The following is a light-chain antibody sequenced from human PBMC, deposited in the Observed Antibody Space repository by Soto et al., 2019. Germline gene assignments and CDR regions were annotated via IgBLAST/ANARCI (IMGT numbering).Light chain of an antibody. CDR2: RNN. Sequence: QSVLTQPPSASGTPGQRVTISCSGSRSNIGSNYVYWYQQLPGTAPKLLIYRNNQRPSGVPDRFSGSKSGTSASLAISGLRSEDDAEYYCAAWDDSLSGWVFGGGTQLTVL. V-gene: IGLV1-47*01. CDR1: RSNIGSNY. J-gene: IGLJ3*02. CDR3: AAWDDSLSGWV.